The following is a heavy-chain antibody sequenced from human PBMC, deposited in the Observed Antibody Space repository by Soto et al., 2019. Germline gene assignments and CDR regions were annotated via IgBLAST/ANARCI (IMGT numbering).Heavy chain of an antibody. CDR1: GYTFTSYG. Sequence: QVQLVQSGAEVKKPGASVKVSCTASGYTFTSYGISWVRQAPGQGLEWMGWSSAYNGNTNYAQKLQVRVTMTTDTSTRTADMDRRSLRSDDTAVYYCARGGLSDPFCYYYGRDVWGQGTTVTVSS. CDR3: ARGGLSDPFCYYYGRDV. V-gene: IGHV1-18*01. D-gene: IGHD3-16*01. CDR2: SSAYNGNT. J-gene: IGHJ6*02.